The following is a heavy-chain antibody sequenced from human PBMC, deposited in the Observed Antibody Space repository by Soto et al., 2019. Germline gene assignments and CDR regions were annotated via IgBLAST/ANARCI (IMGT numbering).Heavy chain of an antibody. Sequence: EVQLVESGGAVVQPGGSLRLSCAASGFTFSTYWMHWVRRPPGKGLVWVARITSDGSSTTYADSVKGRFTISRDNGKNTLYLQMNSLRADDTAVYYCVRHFDKWCQGTLVTVSS. CDR2: ITSDGSST. V-gene: IGHV3-74*01. CDR1: GFTFSTYW. J-gene: IGHJ4*02. CDR3: VRHFDK.